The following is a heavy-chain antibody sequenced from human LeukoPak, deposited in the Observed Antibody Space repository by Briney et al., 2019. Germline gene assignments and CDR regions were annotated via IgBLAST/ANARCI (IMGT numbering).Heavy chain of an antibody. D-gene: IGHD3-10*01. CDR2: FDPEDGET. J-gene: IGHJ5*02. CDR3: ATVLMVRGVIVWFDP. V-gene: IGHV1-24*01. CDR1: GYTLTELS. Sequence: ASVKVSCKVSGYTLTELSMHWVRQAPGKGREWMGGFDPEDGETIYAQKFQGRVTMTEDTSTDTAYMELSSLRSEDTAVYYCATVLMVRGVIVWFDPWGQGTLVTVSS.